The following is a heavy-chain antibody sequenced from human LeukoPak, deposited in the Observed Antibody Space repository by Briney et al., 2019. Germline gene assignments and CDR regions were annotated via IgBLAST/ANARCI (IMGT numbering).Heavy chain of an antibody. J-gene: IGHJ4*02. CDR1: GFTFGDYG. CDR2: IRSKPYGGTT. D-gene: IGHD3-22*01. V-gene: IGHV3-49*04. Sequence: GRSLRLSCTASGFTFGDYGMSWVRQAPGKGREWVGFIRSKPYGGTTEYAASVKGRFTISRDDSESIAYLQMNSLKTEDTAVYYCTRGDYYDSSGYYFLFDYWGQATLVTVSS. CDR3: TRGDYYDSSGYYFLFDY.